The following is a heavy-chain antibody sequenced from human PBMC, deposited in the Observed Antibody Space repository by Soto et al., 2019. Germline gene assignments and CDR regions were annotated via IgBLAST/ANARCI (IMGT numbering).Heavy chain of an antibody. J-gene: IGHJ4*02. CDR3: ADGGEWLFNFDY. CDR2: ISAGGGNT. D-gene: IGHD3-3*01. Sequence: LRLSCVASGFTFSSYSMSWVRQAPGKGLEWVSAISAGGGNTYYADSVKGRFTISRDNSKNTLFLQMNNLRAEDTAVYYCADGGEWLFNFDYWGQGTLVTVSS. CDR1: GFTFSSYS. V-gene: IGHV3-23*01.